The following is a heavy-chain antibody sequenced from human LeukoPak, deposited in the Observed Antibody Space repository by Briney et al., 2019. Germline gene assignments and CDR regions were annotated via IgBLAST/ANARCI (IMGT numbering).Heavy chain of an antibody. D-gene: IGHD3-3*01. J-gene: IGHJ6*04. V-gene: IGHV4-34*01. CDR2: INHSGST. Sequence: KPSETLSLTCAVYGGYFSGYYWSWIRQPPGKGLEWIGEINHSGSTNYNPSLKSRVTISVDTSKNQFSLKLSSVTAADTAVYYCARGIYDSWSGSVWGKGTTVTVSS. CDR1: GGYFSGYY. CDR3: ARGIYDSWSGSV.